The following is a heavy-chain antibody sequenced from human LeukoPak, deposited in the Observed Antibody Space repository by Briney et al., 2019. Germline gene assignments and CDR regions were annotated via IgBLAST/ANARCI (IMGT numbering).Heavy chain of an antibody. J-gene: IGHJ4*02. D-gene: IGHD3-22*01. V-gene: IGHV4-59*01. CDR3: AGVRYYYDSGGYYYFDY. CDR2: IYYSGST. Sequence: SETLSLTCTVSGGSISHYYWSWIRQPPGKGLEWIGYIYYSGSTNYDPSLKSRVTISVDTSKNQFSLKVNSVTAADTAVYYCAGVRYYYDSGGYYYFDYWGQGTLVTVSS. CDR1: GGSISHYY.